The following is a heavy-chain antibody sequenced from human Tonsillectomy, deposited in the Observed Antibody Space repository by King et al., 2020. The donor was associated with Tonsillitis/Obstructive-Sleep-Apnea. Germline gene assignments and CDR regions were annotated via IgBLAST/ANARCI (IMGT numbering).Heavy chain of an antibody. V-gene: IGHV4-59*08. CDR2: INERGAT. D-gene: IGHD1-26*01. Sequence: VQLQESGPGLVRPSETLSLTCTVSGGSISSDYWNWIRQPPGKGLEYIGYINERGATNYNPSLESRVTMSVDTSKNQFSLRLSSVTAADTAVYYCARRGAGFGPWGQGFLVTVSS. J-gene: IGHJ5*02. CDR3: ARRGAGFGP. CDR1: GGSISSDY.